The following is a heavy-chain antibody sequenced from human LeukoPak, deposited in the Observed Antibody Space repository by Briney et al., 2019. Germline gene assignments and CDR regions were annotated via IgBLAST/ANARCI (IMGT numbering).Heavy chain of an antibody. CDR3: ARFLEGTFDY. CDR1: GFTSSSYA. J-gene: IGHJ4*02. CDR2: ISSKGGST. D-gene: IGHD1-1*01. Sequence: PGGSLRLSCAASGFTSSSYAMHWVRQAPGKGLEYVSAISSKGGSTYYANSVKGRFTISRDNSKNTLYLQMGSLRAEDMAVYYCARFLEGTFDYWGQGTLVTVSS. V-gene: IGHV3-64*01.